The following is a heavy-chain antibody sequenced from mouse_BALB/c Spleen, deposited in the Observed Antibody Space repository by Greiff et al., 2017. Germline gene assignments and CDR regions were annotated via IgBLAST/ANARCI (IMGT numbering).Heavy chain of an antibody. J-gene: IGHJ3*01. CDR1: GFTFSSYG. D-gene: IGHD2-1*01. V-gene: IGHV5-6-3*01. Sequence: DVMLVESGGGLVKPGGSLKLSCAASGFTFSSYGMSWVRQTPDKRLELVATINSNGGSTYYPDSVKGRFTISRDNAKNTLYLQMSSLKSENTAMYYCARGVYGNSWFAYWGQGTLVTVSA. CDR3: ARGVYGNSWFAY. CDR2: INSNGGST.